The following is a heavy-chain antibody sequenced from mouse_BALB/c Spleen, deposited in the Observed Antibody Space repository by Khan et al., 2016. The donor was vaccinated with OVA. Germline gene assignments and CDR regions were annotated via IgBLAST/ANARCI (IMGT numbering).Heavy chain of an antibody. Sequence: VQLQESGAELVKPGASVKLSCKASGYTFTSYQMYWVKQRPGPGLEWLGEINPKHGGTNFNEKFQSKATLTVDKSSSTAFMQLSSLTSEDSAVYYLIKGGYWGVAYWGQGTLVTVSA. CDR3: IKGGYWGVAY. CDR2: INPKHGGT. J-gene: IGHJ3*01. CDR1: GYTFTSYQ. D-gene: IGHD3-1*01. V-gene: IGHV1S81*02.